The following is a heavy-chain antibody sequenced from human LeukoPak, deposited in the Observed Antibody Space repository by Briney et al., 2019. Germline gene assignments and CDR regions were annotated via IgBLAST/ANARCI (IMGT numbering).Heavy chain of an antibody. Sequence: HGESLKISCKGSGYSFTSYWIGWVRQMPGKGLEWMGIIYPGDSDTRYSPSFQGQVTISADKSISTAYLQWSSLKASDTAMYYCARLLGYCSGTSCPGYFQHWGQGTLVTVSS. J-gene: IGHJ1*01. V-gene: IGHV5-51*01. CDR3: ARLLGYCSGTSCPGYFQH. D-gene: IGHD2-2*01. CDR2: IYPGDSDT. CDR1: GYSFTSYW.